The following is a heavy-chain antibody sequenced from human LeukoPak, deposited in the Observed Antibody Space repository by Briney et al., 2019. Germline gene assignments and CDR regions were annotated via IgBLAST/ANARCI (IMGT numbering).Heavy chain of an antibody. CDR1: GYTFTGYY. D-gene: IGHD1/OR15-1a*01. V-gene: IGHV1-18*04. CDR2: ISAYNGNT. J-gene: IGHJ6*03. CDR3: AKDLPGTRVLDV. Sequence: ASVKVSCKASGYTFTGYYMHWVRQAPGQGLEWMGWISAYNGNTNYAQKLQGRVTMTTDTSTSTAYMELRSLRSDDTAVYYCAKDLPGTRVLDVWGKGTRSTAP.